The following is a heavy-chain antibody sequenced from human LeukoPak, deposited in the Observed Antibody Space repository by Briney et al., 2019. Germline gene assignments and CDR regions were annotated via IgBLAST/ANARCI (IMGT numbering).Heavy chain of an antibody. Sequence: PSETLSLTCTVSGGSISSSSYYWGWIRQPPGKGLEWIGSIYYSGSTYYNPSLKSRVTISVDTSKNQFSLKLSSVTAADTAVYYCASRFGAEPRYWGQGTLVTVSS. V-gene: IGHV4-39*07. J-gene: IGHJ4*02. D-gene: IGHD3-3*01. CDR2: IYYSGST. CDR3: ASRFGAEPRY. CDR1: GGSISSSSYY.